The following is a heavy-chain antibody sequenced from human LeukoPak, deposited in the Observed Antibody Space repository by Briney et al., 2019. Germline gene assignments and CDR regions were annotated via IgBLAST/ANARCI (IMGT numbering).Heavy chain of an antibody. CDR3: ARVRSITARQAFDI. J-gene: IGHJ3*02. D-gene: IGHD6-6*01. V-gene: IGHV3-23*01. Sequence: GGTLRLSCAASGFTFTNSGMTWVRQAPGKGLEWVSSISDSGGNTYYADSVKGRFTISRDNSKNTLYLQMNSLRAEDTAVYYCARVRSITARQAFDIWGQGTMVTVSS. CDR2: ISDSGGNT. CDR1: GFTFTNSG.